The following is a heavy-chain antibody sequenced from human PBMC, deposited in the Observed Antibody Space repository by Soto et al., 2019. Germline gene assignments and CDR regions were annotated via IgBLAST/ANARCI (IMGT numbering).Heavy chain of an antibody. J-gene: IGHJ6*02. D-gene: IGHD6-19*01. V-gene: IGHV1-46*01. CDR3: ARGRIAVAGRTYYYYYGMDV. CDR1: GYTFTSYY. Sequence: VSCKASGYTFTSYYMHWVRQAPGQGLEWMGIINPSGGSTSYAQKFQGRVTMTRDTSTSTVYRELSSLGSEDTAVYYCARGRIAVAGRTYYYYYGMDVWGQGTTVTVSS. CDR2: INPSGGST.